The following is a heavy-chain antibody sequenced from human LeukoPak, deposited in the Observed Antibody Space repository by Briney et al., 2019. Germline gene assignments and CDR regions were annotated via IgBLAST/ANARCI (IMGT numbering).Heavy chain of an antibody. V-gene: IGHV4-39*01. D-gene: IGHD5-18*01. J-gene: IGHJ3*02. CDR3: ARYPDTAMVTAGAFDI. CDR2: TYYSGST. CDR1: GGSISSSSYY. Sequence: SETLSLTCTVSGGSISSSSYYWGWLRQPPGKGLEYIGSTYYSGSTYYNPSLKSRVTISVDTSKNQFSLKLSSVTAADTAVYYCARYPDTAMVTAGAFDIWGQGTMVTVSS.